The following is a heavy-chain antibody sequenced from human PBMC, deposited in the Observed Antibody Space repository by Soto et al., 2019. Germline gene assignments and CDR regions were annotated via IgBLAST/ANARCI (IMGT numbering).Heavy chain of an antibody. V-gene: IGHV3-23*01. D-gene: IGHD3-10*01. Sequence: GGSLRLSCRASGLAFGNYAMNWVRQVPGRGLEWVAGVSTNGRSTYYADSVRGRFTISRDNSKITVYLQMNSLRAEDTAVYYCAKDRAFNYFYGMDVWGQGTTVTV. CDR1: GLAFGNYA. J-gene: IGHJ6*02. CDR3: AKDRAFNYFYGMDV. CDR2: VSTNGRST.